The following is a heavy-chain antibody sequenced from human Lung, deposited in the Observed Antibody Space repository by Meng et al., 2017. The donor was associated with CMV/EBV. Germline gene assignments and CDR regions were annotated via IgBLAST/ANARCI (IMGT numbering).Heavy chain of an antibody. D-gene: IGHD3-16*01. CDR1: GFRFDDCG. Sequence: GGSLRLXCAASGFRFDDCGMHWVRQTPGKGLEWVAFVRHDGTNKFYAASVKGRFTISRDNSKSTVYLQMNSLRPEDSALYYCAKDLLLFGGPNAYFDQWGQGXLVTASS. J-gene: IGHJ4*02. CDR3: AKDLLLFGGPNAYFDQ. V-gene: IGHV3-30*02. CDR2: VRHDGTNK.